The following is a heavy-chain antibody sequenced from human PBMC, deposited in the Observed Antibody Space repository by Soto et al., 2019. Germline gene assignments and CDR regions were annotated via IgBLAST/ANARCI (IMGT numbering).Heavy chain of an antibody. CDR1: GYSFTSYG. Sequence: GESLRISCKGAGYSFTSYGIGWVRQIPGKGLEWMGIIYPGDSDTRYSPSFQGQVTISADKSISTAYLQWSSLKASDTAMYYCARHSTYYDILTGRSWFDPWGQGTLVTVSS. J-gene: IGHJ5*02. V-gene: IGHV5-51*01. D-gene: IGHD3-9*01. CDR3: ARHSTYYDILTGRSWFDP. CDR2: IYPGDSDT.